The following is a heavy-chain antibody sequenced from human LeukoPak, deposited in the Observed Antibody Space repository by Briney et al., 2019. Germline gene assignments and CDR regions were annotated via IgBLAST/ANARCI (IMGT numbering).Heavy chain of an antibody. J-gene: IGHJ4*02. Sequence: PSETLSLTCTVSGGSVSSGSYYWSWIRQPPGKGLEWIGYIYYSGSTNYNPSLKSRVTISVDTSKNQFSLKLSSVTAADTAVYYCARDWIAFDYWGQGTLVTASS. CDR3: ARDWIAFDY. D-gene: IGHD2-2*03. CDR2: IYYSGST. V-gene: IGHV4-61*01. CDR1: GGSVSSGSYY.